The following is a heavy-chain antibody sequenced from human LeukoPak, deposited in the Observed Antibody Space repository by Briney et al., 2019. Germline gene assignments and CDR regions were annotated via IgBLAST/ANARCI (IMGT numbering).Heavy chain of an antibody. Sequence: PSETLSLTCTLSGGSISTYYWNWIRQPPGGGLEWIGYIYHSGSTNHNPSLKSRVTIAVDTSKDQFSLKLSSVTAADTAVYYCARDNGSATYIFDYWGQGTLVTVSS. CDR1: GGSISTYY. CDR3: ARDNGSATYIFDY. CDR2: IYHSGST. D-gene: IGHD3-10*01. V-gene: IGHV4-59*01. J-gene: IGHJ4*02.